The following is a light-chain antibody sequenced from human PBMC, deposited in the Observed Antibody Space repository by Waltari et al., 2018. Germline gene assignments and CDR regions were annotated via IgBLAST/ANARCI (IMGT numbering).Light chain of an antibody. V-gene: IGKV1-39*01. Sequence: DIQMTQSPSSLSASVGDRVTITCRASQSISSYLNWYQQKPGKAPKLLIYAASSLQSGVPSRFGGSGSGTDFTLTISSLQPEDFATYYCQQSYSTLPMYTFGQGTKLEIK. CDR1: QSISSY. J-gene: IGKJ2*01. CDR3: QQSYSTLPMYT. CDR2: AAS.